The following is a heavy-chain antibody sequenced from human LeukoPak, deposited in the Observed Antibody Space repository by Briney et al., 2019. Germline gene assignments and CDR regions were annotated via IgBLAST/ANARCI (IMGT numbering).Heavy chain of an antibody. CDR3: ARALSSGSYQYYFDY. D-gene: IGHD3-10*01. CDR1: GYSFTGYY. J-gene: IGHJ4*02. V-gene: IGHV1-2*02. Sequence: ASVKVSCKASGYSFTGYYMNWVRQAPGQRLEWMGWINPNSGGTNYAQKFQGRVTVTRDTSISTAYMEVSRLRSDDTAVYYCARALSSGSYQYYFDYWGQGTLVTVSS. CDR2: INPNSGGT.